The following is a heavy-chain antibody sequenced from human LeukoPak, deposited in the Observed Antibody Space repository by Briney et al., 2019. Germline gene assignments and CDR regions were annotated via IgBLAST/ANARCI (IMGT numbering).Heavy chain of an antibody. Sequence: PSETLSLTCAVYGGSFSGYYWSWIRQPPGKGLEWIGEINHSGSTNYNPSLKSRVTISVDTSKNQFSLKLSSVTAADTAVYYCARTTVRKTDYWVQGTLVTVSS. CDR1: GGSFSGYY. CDR3: ARTTVRKTDY. J-gene: IGHJ4*02. D-gene: IGHD3-10*01. CDR2: INHSGST. V-gene: IGHV4-34*01.